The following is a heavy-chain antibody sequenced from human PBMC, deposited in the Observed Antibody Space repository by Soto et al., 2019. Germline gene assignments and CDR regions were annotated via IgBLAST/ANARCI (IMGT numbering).Heavy chain of an antibody. V-gene: IGHV2-5*02. D-gene: IGHD4-17*01. CDR1: GFSLSTSGVG. CDR2: IYWDDDK. J-gene: IGHJ6*03. CDR3: AHRRNYVDARYYYYYYYVAV. Sequence: QITLKESGPTLVKPTQTLTLTCTFSGFSLSTSGVGVAWIRQPPGKALEWLALIYWDDDKRYSPSLKSRLTITKDTSKNQVVLTMTNMDPVDTATYYCAHRRNYVDARYYYYYYYVAVWGRGTTVTVSS.